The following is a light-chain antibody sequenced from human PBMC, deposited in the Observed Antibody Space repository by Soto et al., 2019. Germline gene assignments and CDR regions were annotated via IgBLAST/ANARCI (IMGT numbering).Light chain of an antibody. CDR1: NSDVGGYIY. CDR2: DVT. V-gene: IGLV2-11*01. CDR3: ASYAGNSVI. J-gene: IGLJ2*01. Sequence: QSALTQPRSVSGSPGQSVTISCTGANSDVGGYIYVSWYQQPPGKAPKLIIYDVTERPSGVPDRFSGSKSGNTASLTISGLQDEDEGDYYCASYAGNSVIFGGRTKLTVL.